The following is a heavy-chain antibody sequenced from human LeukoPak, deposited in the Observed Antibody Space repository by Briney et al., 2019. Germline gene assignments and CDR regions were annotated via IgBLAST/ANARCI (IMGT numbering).Heavy chain of an antibody. CDR3: ARVLNGDYDGDFDY. CDR2: ISAYNGNT. V-gene: IGHV1-18*01. Sequence: GASVKVSCKASGYTFTSYGISWVRQAPGQGLEWMGWISAYNGNTNYAQKLQGRVTMTTDTSTSTAYMELRSLRSDDTAVYYCARVLNGDYDGDFDYWGQGTLVTVSS. CDR1: GYTFTSYG. J-gene: IGHJ4*02. D-gene: IGHD4-17*01.